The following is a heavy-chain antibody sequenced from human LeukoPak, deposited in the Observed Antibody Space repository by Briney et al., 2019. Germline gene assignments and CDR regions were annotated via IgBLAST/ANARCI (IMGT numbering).Heavy chain of an antibody. CDR2: IAGSGIST. J-gene: IGHJ4*02. V-gene: IGHV3-23*01. D-gene: IGHD3-10*01. Sequence: GGSLRLSCTASGFTFSSSAMNWLRQDPGKGLEWVAAIAGSGISTYYADSVKGRFTVSRDNSKNTLYLQMNSLRAEDTALYYCAKDRDRITMVRGPFDYWGQGTLVTVSS. CDR1: GFTFSSSA. CDR3: AKDRDRITMVRGPFDY.